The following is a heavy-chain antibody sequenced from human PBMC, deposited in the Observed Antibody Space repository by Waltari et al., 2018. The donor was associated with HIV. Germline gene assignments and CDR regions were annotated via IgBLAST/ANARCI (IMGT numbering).Heavy chain of an antibody. V-gene: IGHV3-15*01. CDR2: IRSKSDGGTT. Sequence: DVQLVASGGGLVTPVGSPTLSCAVSGIPFKNAWLAWVRQGPGKGPQWLGHIRSKSDGGTTDYAAPVRCRFTISTDDLNNTMSLEMKSLKVEDTGVYYCTTFEMGSTRNYWGQGTLVTVSS. CDR1: GIPFKNAW. J-gene: IGHJ4*02. D-gene: IGHD1-26*01. CDR3: TTFEMGSTRNY.